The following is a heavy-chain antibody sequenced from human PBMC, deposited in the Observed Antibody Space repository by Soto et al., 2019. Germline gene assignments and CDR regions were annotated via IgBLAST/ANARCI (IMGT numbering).Heavy chain of an antibody. CDR2: IYYSGST. Sequence: SETLSLTCTVSGASIGGSISSSSYYCGWIRQPPGKGLEWIGSIYYSGSTYYNPSLKSRVTISVDTSKNQFSLKLSSVTAADTAVYYCASNGGGYVDYWGQGTLVTVSS. CDR3: ASNGGGYVDY. CDR1: GASIGGSISSSSYY. V-gene: IGHV4-39*01. J-gene: IGHJ4*02. D-gene: IGHD5-18*01.